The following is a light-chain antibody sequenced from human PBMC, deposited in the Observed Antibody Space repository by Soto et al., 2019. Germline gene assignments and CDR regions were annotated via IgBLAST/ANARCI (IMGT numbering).Light chain of an antibody. CDR1: QSVSSSY. Sequence: EIVLTQSPGTLSLSPGERATLSFRSSQSVSSSYLAWYQQKPGQAPRLLIYGASSRATGIPDRFSGSGSGTDFTLTISRLEPEDFTVYYCQQYGISPFTFGPGTKVDIK. J-gene: IGKJ3*01. CDR3: QQYGISPFT. CDR2: GAS. V-gene: IGKV3-20*01.